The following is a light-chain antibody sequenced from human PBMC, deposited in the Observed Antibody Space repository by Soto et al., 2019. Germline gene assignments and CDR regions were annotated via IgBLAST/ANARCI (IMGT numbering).Light chain of an antibody. CDR1: QSLDSTY. Sequence: IVLTPSPGTLSLSPGARATLSCRARQSLDSTYLALYEPKPDQSPRLLIYATSTRAAGIPDRFGGRESGTDFTLTISLLETDDVAVYYCQQYDTSPPMYTFGQGTKVDI. CDR3: QQYDTSPPMYT. CDR2: ATS. V-gene: IGKV3-20*01. J-gene: IGKJ2*01.